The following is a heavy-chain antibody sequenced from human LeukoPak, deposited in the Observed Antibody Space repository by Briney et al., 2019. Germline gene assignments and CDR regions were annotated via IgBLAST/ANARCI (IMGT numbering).Heavy chain of an antibody. V-gene: IGHV3-7*01. CDR2: IKQDGSEK. Sequence: GGSLRLSCAASGFTFSRYWMSWVRQAPGKGLEWVANIKQDGSEKYYVDSVKGRFTISRDNAKNSLYLQMNSLRAEDTAVYYCARDETSEHTYGPLGYWGQGTLVTVSS. CDR1: GFTFSRYW. J-gene: IGHJ4*02. CDR3: ARDETSEHTYGPLGY. D-gene: IGHD2-21*01.